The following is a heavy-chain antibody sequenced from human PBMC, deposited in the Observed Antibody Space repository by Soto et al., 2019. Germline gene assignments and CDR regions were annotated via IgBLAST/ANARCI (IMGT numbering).Heavy chain of an antibody. CDR1: GFAFKYAR. Sequence: GGSLRLSCAASGFAFKYARMTWVRQAPGKGLEWVGHIRSNIDGATTAYAAPVKGRFTISRDESKNTVDLQMNSLITEDTAVYYCTTDWGSGTHYARAFDVWGEGTMVTVSS. V-gene: IGHV3-15*01. J-gene: IGHJ3*01. CDR3: TTDWGSGTHYARAFDV. D-gene: IGHD3-16*01. CDR2: IRSNIDGATT.